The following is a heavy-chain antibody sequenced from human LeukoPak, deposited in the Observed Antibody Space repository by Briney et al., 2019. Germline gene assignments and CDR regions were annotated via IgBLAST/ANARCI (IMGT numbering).Heavy chain of an antibody. D-gene: IGHD3-16*01. J-gene: IGHJ6*03. CDR3: AKEGDQFRGYLDA. Sequence: GGSLRLSCAASGFMFSRLGMQWVRQAPGEGLEWVAMIWHDGSVEEYADSVKGRFTISRDNSQNTLYLQMNSLRDDDTAVYYCAKEGDQFRGYLDAWGRGTTVTVSS. V-gene: IGHV3-33*06. CDR1: GFMFSRLG. CDR2: IWHDGSVE.